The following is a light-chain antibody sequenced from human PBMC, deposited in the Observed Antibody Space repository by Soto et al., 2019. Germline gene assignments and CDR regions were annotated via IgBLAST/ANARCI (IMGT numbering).Light chain of an antibody. CDR2: EGS. CDR3: CSYAGSRTLV. J-gene: IGLJ2*01. V-gene: IGLV2-23*01. Sequence: QSVLTQPASVSGSPGQSITISCTGTSSDVGTYNLVSWYQQHPGKAPKLMIYEGSKRPSGVSNRLSGSKSGNTASLTISGLQAEDEADYYCCSYAGSRTLVFGGGTKLTVL. CDR1: SSDVGTYNL.